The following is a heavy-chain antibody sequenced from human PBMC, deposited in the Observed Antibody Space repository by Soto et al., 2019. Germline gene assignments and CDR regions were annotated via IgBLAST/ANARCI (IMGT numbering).Heavy chain of an antibody. V-gene: IGHV3-9*01. Sequence: PGGSLILSCAASGFTFDDYAMHWVRQAPGKGLEWVSGISWNSGSIGYADSVKGRFTISRDNAKNSLYLQMNSLRAEDTALYYCAKERINSRAGAFDIWGQGTMGT. CDR1: GFTFDDYA. CDR2: ISWNSGSI. D-gene: IGHD6-13*01. J-gene: IGHJ3*02. CDR3: AKERINSRAGAFDI.